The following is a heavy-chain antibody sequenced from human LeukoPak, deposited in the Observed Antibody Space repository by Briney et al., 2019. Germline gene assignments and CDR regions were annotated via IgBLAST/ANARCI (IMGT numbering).Heavy chain of an antibody. CDR1: GYTFTGYY. D-gene: IGHD6-19*01. Sequence: GASVKVSCKASGYTFTGYYMHWVRQAPGQGLEWMGWINPNSGGTNYAQKFQGRVTMTRDTSISTAYMELSRLRSDDTAVYYCARENTGYSSGWYLGYWGQGTLVTVSS. V-gene: IGHV1-2*02. CDR2: INPNSGGT. J-gene: IGHJ4*02. CDR3: ARENTGYSSGWYLGY.